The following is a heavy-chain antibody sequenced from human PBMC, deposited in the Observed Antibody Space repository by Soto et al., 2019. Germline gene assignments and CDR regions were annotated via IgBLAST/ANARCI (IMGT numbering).Heavy chain of an antibody. CDR3: ARDQLAVAVFDY. CDR1: GGSISSGGYY. CDR2: IYYSGST. J-gene: IGHJ4*02. V-gene: IGHV4-31*03. Sequence: QVQLQESGPGLVKPSQTLSLTCTVSGGSISSGGYYCSWIRQHPGKGLEWIGYIYYSGSTYYNPSLKSRVNISVDTSKNQFSLKLSSVTAADTAVYYCARDQLAVAVFDYWGQGTLVTVSS. D-gene: IGHD1-1*01.